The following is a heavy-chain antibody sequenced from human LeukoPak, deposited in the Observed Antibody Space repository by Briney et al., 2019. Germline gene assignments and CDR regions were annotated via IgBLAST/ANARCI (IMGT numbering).Heavy chain of an antibody. CDR1: GGSISSSSYY. J-gene: IGHJ4*02. CDR2: IYYSGST. V-gene: IGHV4-39*07. D-gene: IGHD3-10*01. CDR3: ARAPPPTYYYGSGPFDY. Sequence: PSETLSLTCTVSGGSISSSSYYWGWIRQPPGKGLEWIGGIYYSGSTYYNPSLKSRVIISVDTSKNQFSLKLSSVTAADTAVYYCARAPPPTYYYGSGPFDYWGQGTLVTVSS.